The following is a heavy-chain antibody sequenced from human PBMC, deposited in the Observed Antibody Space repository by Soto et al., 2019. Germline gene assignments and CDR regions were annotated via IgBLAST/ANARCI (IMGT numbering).Heavy chain of an antibody. CDR3: ASARYLVTYYFDY. J-gene: IGHJ4*02. V-gene: IGHV4-34*01. Sequence: SETLSLTCAVYGGSFSGYYWSWIRQPPGKGLEWIGEINHSGSTNYNPSLKSRVTISVDTSKNQFSLKLSSVTAADTAVYYCASARYLVTYYFDYWGQGTLVTVSS. CDR2: INHSGST. CDR1: GGSFSGYY. D-gene: IGHD3-9*01.